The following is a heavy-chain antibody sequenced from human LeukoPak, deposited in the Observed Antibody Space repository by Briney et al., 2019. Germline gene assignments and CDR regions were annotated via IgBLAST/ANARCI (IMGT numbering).Heavy chain of an antibody. Sequence: RAGGSLRLSCAASGFTFSSYAMSWVRQAPARGLEWVSSISGSRGSTYYRDSVKGRFTISRDSSKNTLYLQMNSLRAEDTAVYYCAAASPPFVRPEYWGQGILVTVSS. CDR2: ISGSRGST. CDR1: GFTFSSYA. CDR3: AAASPPFVRPEY. V-gene: IGHV3-23*01. J-gene: IGHJ4*02. D-gene: IGHD2-8*01.